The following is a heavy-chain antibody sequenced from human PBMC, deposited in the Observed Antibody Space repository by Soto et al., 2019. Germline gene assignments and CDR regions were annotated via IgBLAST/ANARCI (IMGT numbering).Heavy chain of an antibody. D-gene: IGHD3-10*01. V-gene: IGHV1-18*01. J-gene: IGHJ4*02. CDR3: ASGWFGEFVYYFDY. Sequence: ASVKVSCKASGYTFTSYGISWVRLAPGQGLEWMGWISAYNGNTNYAQKLQGRVTMTTDTSTSTAHMELRSLGSDDTAVYYCASGWFGEFVYYFDYWGQGTLVTVSS. CDR1: GYTFTSYG. CDR2: ISAYNGNT.